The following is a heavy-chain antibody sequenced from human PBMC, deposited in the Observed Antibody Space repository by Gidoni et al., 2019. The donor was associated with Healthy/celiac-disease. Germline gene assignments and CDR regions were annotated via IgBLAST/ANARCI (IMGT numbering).Heavy chain of an antibody. CDR2: IVVGSGNT. Sequence: QMQLVQSGPEVKKPGTSVKVSCKASGFTFTSSAMQWVRQARGQRLEWIGWIVVGSGNTNYAQKFQERVTITRDMSTSTAYMELSSLRSEDTAVYYCAADARPLRYVRVMDVWGQGTTVTVSS. J-gene: IGHJ6*02. V-gene: IGHV1-58*02. D-gene: IGHD3-10*02. CDR1: GFTFTSSA. CDR3: AADARPLRYVRVMDV.